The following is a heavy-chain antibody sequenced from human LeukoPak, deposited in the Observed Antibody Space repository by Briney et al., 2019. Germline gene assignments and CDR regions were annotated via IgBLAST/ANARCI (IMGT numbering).Heavy chain of an antibody. CDR2: IYYSGST. CDR1: GGSISSGGYS. J-gene: IGHJ4*02. CDR3: ARGGDFLDY. Sequence: SETLSLTCAVSGGSISSGGYSWSWIRQPPGKGLEWIGCIYYSGSTYYNPSLKSRITMSVGTSNNQFSLKLISVTAADTAVYYCARGGDFLDYWGQGTLVTVSS. V-gene: IGHV4-30-4*07. D-gene: IGHD2-21*02.